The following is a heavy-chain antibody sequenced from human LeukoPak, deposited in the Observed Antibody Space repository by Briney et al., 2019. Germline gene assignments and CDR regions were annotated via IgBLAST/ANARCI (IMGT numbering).Heavy chain of an antibody. CDR1: GFTFSSYG. Sequence: PGRSLRLSCAASGFTFSSYGMHWVRQAPGKGLEWVAVIWYDGSNKYYADSVKGRFTISRDDSKNTLYLQMNSLRAEDTAVYYCARDYPYYDSSGYLDYWGQGTLVTVSS. V-gene: IGHV3-33*01. D-gene: IGHD3-22*01. J-gene: IGHJ4*02. CDR2: IWYDGSNK. CDR3: ARDYPYYDSSGYLDY.